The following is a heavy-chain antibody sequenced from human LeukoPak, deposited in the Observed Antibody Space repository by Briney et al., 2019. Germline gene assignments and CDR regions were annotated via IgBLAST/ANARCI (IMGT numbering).Heavy chain of an antibody. CDR3: ARAGAGTLTGLNSYYFDY. Sequence: SETLSLTCTVSGYSISSGYYWGWIRQPPGKGLEWIGRIYTSGSTNYNPSLKSRVTMSVDTSKNQFSLKLSSVTAADTAVYYCARAGAGTLTGLNSYYFDYWGQGTLVTVSS. D-gene: IGHD3-9*01. CDR2: IYTSGST. V-gene: IGHV4-38-2*02. CDR1: GYSISSGYY. J-gene: IGHJ4*02.